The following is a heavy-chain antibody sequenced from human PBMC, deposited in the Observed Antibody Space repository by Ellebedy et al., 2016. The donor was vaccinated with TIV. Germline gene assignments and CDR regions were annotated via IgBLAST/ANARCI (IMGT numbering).Heavy chain of an antibody. Sequence: ASVKVSXKASGYTFTGYYMHWVRQAPGQGLEWMGWINPKNGATNSAQKFQGRVTMTRDTSISTAYMELSRLRSDDTAVYYCARDGQLPDYYYMDVWGKGTTVTVSS. J-gene: IGHJ6*03. V-gene: IGHV1-2*02. CDR1: GYTFTGYY. D-gene: IGHD2-2*01. CDR3: ARDGQLPDYYYMDV. CDR2: INPKNGAT.